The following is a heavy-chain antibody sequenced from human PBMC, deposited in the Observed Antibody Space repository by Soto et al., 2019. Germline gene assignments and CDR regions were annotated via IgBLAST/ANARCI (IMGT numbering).Heavy chain of an antibody. J-gene: IGHJ4*02. D-gene: IGHD3-10*01. CDR1: GGSISSYY. CDR2: IYYSGNT. V-gene: IGHV4-59*01. Sequence: SETLSLTCTVSGGSISSYYWSWIRQPPGKGLEWIGYIYYSGNTNYNPSLKSRVTISVDTSKNQFSLKLSSVTAADTAVYYCARDSPWLYFDYWGQGTLVTVSS. CDR3: ARDSPWLYFDY.